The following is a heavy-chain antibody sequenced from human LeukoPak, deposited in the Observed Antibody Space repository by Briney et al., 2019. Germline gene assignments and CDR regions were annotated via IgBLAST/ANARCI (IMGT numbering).Heavy chain of an antibody. Sequence: GGSLRLSCAASGFTFSSYAMSWVRQAPGKGLEWVSAISGSGGSTYYADSVKGRFTISRDNSKNTLYLLMNSLRAEDTAVYYCAKREHTAVTPGNYYYYYIDVWGKGTTVTVSS. D-gene: IGHD4-23*01. CDR3: AKREHTAVTPGNYYYYYIDV. CDR2: ISGSGGST. V-gene: IGHV3-23*01. CDR1: GFTFSSYA. J-gene: IGHJ6*03.